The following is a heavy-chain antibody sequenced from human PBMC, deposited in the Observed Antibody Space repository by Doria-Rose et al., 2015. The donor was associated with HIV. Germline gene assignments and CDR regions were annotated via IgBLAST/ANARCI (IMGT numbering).Heavy chain of an antibody. CDR3: AIDLGIQLWLGY. J-gene: IGHJ4*02. CDR1: GGSISSSNW. D-gene: IGHD5-18*01. CDR2: IYHSGNT. Sequence: QLQESGPGLVKPSGTLSLTCAVSGGSISSSNWWSWVRQPPGQGLEWIGKIYHSGNTNYSPSLKSRVTIAADKPKNQFSLKLTSVTAADTAVYYCAIDLGIQLWLGYWCKGTLVTDSS. V-gene: IGHV4-4*02.